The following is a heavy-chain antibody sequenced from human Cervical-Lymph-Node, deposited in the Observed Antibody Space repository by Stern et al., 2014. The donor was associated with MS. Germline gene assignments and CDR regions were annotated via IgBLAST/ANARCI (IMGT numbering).Heavy chain of an antibody. Sequence: EVQLVESGGGLVQPGGSLRLSCAASGFAFSNYRMNWVRQAPGKGLEWVAYISSSSSTIFYADSVKGRFTLSRDNARNSLFLQMNSLRDEDTAVYYCARVGGTYEVYYYYAMDVWGQGTAVTVSS. D-gene: IGHD1-7*01. J-gene: IGHJ6*02. CDR2: ISSSSSTI. CDR1: GFAFSNYR. CDR3: ARVGGTYEVYYYYAMDV. V-gene: IGHV3-48*02.